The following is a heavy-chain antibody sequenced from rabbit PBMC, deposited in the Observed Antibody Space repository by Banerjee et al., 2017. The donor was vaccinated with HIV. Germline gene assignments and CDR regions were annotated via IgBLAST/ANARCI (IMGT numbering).Heavy chain of an antibody. V-gene: IGHV1S40*01. CDR1: GFSFSSYG. Sequence: QSLEESGGDLVKPGASLTLTCTASGFSFSSYGVSWVRQAPGKGLEWIGCINTVSVSTDYASWAKGRFTISKTSSTTVTLQMTSLTAADTATYFCARDLAGVIGWNFGLWGPGTLVTVS. D-gene: IGHD4-1*01. J-gene: IGHJ4*01. CDR2: INTVSVST. CDR3: ARDLAGVIGWNFGL.